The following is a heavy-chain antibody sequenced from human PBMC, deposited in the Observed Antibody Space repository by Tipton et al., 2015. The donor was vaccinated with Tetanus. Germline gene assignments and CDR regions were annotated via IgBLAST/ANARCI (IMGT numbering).Heavy chain of an antibody. CDR3: ARGAGYSSSWYRIFDY. V-gene: IGHV3-7*03. D-gene: IGHD6-13*01. CDR1: GFTFSSYW. J-gene: IGHJ4*02. Sequence: SLRLSCAASGFTFSSYWMSWVRQAPGKGLEWVANIKQDGSEKYYVDSVKGRFTISRDNAKNSLYLQMNSLRAEDTAVYYCARGAGYSSSWYRIFDYWGQGTLVTVSS. CDR2: IKQDGSEK.